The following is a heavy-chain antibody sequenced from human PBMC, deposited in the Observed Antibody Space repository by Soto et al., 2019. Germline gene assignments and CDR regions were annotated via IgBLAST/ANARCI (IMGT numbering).Heavy chain of an antibody. J-gene: IGHJ5*02. CDR3: ARIAKGNWFDP. CDR1: GFTFSSYG. CDR2: IWYDGSNK. Sequence: GGSLRLSCAASGFTFSSYGMHWVRQAPGKGLEWVAVIWYDGSNKYYADSVKGRFTISRDNSKNTLYLQMNSLRAEDTAVYYCARIAKGNWFDPWGQGTLVTVSS. V-gene: IGHV3-33*01. D-gene: IGHD6-13*01.